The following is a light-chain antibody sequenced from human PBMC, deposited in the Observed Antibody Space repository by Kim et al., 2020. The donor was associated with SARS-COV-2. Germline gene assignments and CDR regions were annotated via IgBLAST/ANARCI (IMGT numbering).Light chain of an antibody. CDR3: QKYNGAPWT. V-gene: IGKV1-27*01. J-gene: IGKJ1*01. CDR2: AAS. Sequence: SASVEGRVTITCRASQGISKDLAWYQQKPGNAPKLLIFAASALQSGVPTRFSGSGSGTDFTLTISSLQPEDVATYYCQKYNGAPWTFGQGTKLEI. CDR1: QGISKD.